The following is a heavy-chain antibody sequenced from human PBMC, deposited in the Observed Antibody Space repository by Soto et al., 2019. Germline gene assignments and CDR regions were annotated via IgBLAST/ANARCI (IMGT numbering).Heavy chain of an antibody. CDR3: ARAFWAVAGTRYFDH. CDR1: RFTVSDYA. D-gene: IGHD6-19*01. V-gene: IGHV3-23*01. Sequence: HGGCLRITCAASRFTVSDYAMSWVRKAPGKGLEWVSVMSGSGGSTYYADSVKGRFTISRDNSKNTVYLQMNSLRAEDTAVYYCARAFWAVAGTRYFDHWGQGTQVTVSS. CDR2: MSGSGGST. J-gene: IGHJ4*02.